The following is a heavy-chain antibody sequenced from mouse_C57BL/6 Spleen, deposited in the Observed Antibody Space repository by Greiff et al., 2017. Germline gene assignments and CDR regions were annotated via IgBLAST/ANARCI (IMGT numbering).Heavy chain of an antibody. CDR1: GFSLTSYG. J-gene: IGHJ1*03. CDR2: IWGDGST. CDR3: SKGSGSRGWYCDV. Sequence: VQVVESGPGLVAPSQSLSITCTVSGFSLTSYGVSWVRQPPGKGLEWLGVIWGDGSTNYHSALISRLSICKDNSKSQVYLKLNSLQTDDKATYYCSKGSGSRGWYCDVWGTGTTVTVSS. D-gene: IGHD1-1*01. V-gene: IGHV2-3*01.